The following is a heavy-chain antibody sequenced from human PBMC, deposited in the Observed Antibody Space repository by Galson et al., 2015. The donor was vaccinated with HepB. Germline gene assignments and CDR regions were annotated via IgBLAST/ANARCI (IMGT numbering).Heavy chain of an antibody. CDR3: AGPDYYAP. J-gene: IGHJ5*02. D-gene: IGHD3-10*01. CDR2: ISYDGSNK. CDR1: GFTFSSYS. Sequence: SLRLSCAASGFTFSSYSMNWVRQAPGKGLEWVAVISYDGSNKYYADSVKGRFTISRDNSKNTLYLQMNSLRAEDTAVYYRAGPDYYAPWGQGTLVTVSS. V-gene: IGHV3-30*03.